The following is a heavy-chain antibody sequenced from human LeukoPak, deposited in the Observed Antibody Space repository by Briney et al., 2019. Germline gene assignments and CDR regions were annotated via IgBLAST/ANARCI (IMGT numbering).Heavy chain of an antibody. D-gene: IGHD3-16*01. CDR2: MNPNSGNT. V-gene: IGHV1-8*01. Sequence: ASVKVSCKASGYTFTIYDINWVRQATGQGLEWMGWMNPNSGNTGYAQKFQGRVTMTRNTSISTAYMELSSLRSEDTAVYYCARVLGYYNYMDVWGKGTPVTVSS. CDR3: ARVLGYYNYMDV. CDR1: GYTFTIYD. J-gene: IGHJ6*03.